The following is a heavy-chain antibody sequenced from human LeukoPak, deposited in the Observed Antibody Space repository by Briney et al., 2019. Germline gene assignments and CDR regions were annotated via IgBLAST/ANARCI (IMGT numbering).Heavy chain of an antibody. Sequence: GGSLRLSCAASGFTFSGHWMSWVRQAPGKGLEWVANINQGGSDKYYVDSVKGRFTISRDNANNLLYLQMNSLRGEDKAVYYCTRDRSRAEDDWGQGTLVTVSS. J-gene: IGHJ4*02. CDR1: GFTFSGHW. CDR2: INQGGSDK. D-gene: IGHD1-14*01. CDR3: TRDRSRAEDD. V-gene: IGHV3-7*01.